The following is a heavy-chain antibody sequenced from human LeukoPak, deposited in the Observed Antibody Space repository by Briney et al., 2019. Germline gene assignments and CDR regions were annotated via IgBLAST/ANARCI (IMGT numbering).Heavy chain of an antibody. Sequence: PSETLSLTCTVSGGSFSSSSYYWGWIRQPPGKGLEWIGSIYYSGSTYYNPSLKSRVTISVDTSKNQFSLKLSSVTAADTAVYYCARGPAYAFDIWGQGTMVTVSS. V-gene: IGHV4-39*01. J-gene: IGHJ3*02. CDR3: ARGPAYAFDI. CDR2: IYYSGST. CDR1: GGSFSSSSYY.